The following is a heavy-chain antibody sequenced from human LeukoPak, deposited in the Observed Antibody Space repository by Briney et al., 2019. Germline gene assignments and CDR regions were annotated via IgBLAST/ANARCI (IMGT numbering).Heavy chain of an antibody. J-gene: IGHJ4*02. CDR2: ISAYNGNT. CDR1: GYTFTSYG. D-gene: IGHD2-2*01. V-gene: IGHV1-18*01. CDR3: ARELGFCSSTSCPLYHY. Sequence: GASVKVSCKASGYTFTSYGISWVRQAPGQGLEWMGRISAYNGNTNYAQKLQGRVTMTRVTSITTGYMELNRLTSDDTAAYYCARELGFCSSTSCPLYHYWGQGTLVTVSS.